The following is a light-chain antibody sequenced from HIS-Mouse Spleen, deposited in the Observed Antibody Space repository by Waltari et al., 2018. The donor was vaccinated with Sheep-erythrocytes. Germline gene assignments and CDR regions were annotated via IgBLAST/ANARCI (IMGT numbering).Light chain of an antibody. J-gene: IGKJ4*01. CDR1: QSVLYSSNNKNY. V-gene: IGKV4-1*01. CDR3: QQYYSTPLT. Sequence: DIVMTLSRDYLAGSGDERRTRKSKSSQSVLYSSNNKNYLAWYQQKPGQPPKLLIYWASTRESGVPDRFSGSGSGTDFTLTISSLQAEDVAVYYCQQYYSTPLTFGGGTKVEIK. CDR2: WAS.